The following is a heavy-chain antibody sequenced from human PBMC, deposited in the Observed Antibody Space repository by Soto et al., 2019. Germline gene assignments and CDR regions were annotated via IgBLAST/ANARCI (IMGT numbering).Heavy chain of an antibody. CDR1: GFTFSSYD. CDR2: IGTAGDT. D-gene: IGHD3-3*01. Sequence: GGSLRLSCAASGFTFSSYDMHWVRQATGKGLEWVSAIGTAGDTYYPGSVKGRFTISRENAKNSLYLQMNSLRAGDTAVYYCARADPYDPLFQHWGQGTLVTVSS. J-gene: IGHJ1*01. CDR3: ARADPYDPLFQH. V-gene: IGHV3-13*01.